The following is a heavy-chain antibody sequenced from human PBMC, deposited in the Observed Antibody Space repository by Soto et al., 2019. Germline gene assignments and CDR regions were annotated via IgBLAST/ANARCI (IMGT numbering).Heavy chain of an antibody. CDR3: ARDSSGRHDY. Sequence: PSETLSLTCSVSGGSLRSGSYYWAWTRQPPGKGLEWIGYIYHSGTTVYNASLRSRVTISVDTSKNQFFLKMNAMTAADTAVYYCARDSSGRHDYWGQGTLVTVSS. CDR1: GGSLRSGSYY. V-gene: IGHV4-61*01. D-gene: IGHD3-22*01. J-gene: IGHJ4*02. CDR2: IYHSGTT.